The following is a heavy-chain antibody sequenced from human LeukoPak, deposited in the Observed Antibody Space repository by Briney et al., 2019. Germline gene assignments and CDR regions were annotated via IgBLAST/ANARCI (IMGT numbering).Heavy chain of an antibody. V-gene: IGHV3-30*03. J-gene: IGHJ4*02. CDR3: ARDHYSRNDY. D-gene: IGHD6-13*01. Sequence: GRSLRLSCAASGFTFSTYAMHWVRQAPGKGLEWVAVISYDGSNKDYADSVKGRFTISRDNSKNTLYLQMNSLRDEDTAVYYCARDHYSRNDYWGQGTLVTVSS. CDR1: GFTFSTYA. CDR2: ISYDGSNK.